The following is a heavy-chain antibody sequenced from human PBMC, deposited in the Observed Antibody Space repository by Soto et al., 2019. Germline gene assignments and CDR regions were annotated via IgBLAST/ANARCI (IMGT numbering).Heavy chain of an antibody. Sequence: GGSLRLSCAASGFTFSSYWMSWVRQAPGKGLEWVADIKQDGSEKFYVDSVKGRFTISRDNAKNSLYLQMSSLRAEDTAIYYCARARGYCSGGSCFPPDYWGQGILVTVSS. CDR3: ARARGYCSGGSCFPPDY. CDR2: IKQDGSEK. CDR1: GFTFSSYW. J-gene: IGHJ4*02. D-gene: IGHD2-15*01. V-gene: IGHV3-7*01.